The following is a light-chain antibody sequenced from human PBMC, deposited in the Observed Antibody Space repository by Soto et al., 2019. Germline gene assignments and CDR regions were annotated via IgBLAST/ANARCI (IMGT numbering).Light chain of an antibody. CDR1: QSISSW. CDR3: QQYNSYPWT. J-gene: IGKJ1*01. Sequence: DIQMTQSPSTLSASVGDRVTITCRASQSISSWLAWYQQKPWKAPKLLIYKASSLESGVPSRFSGSGSGTEFTLTISSLQPDDFATYYCQQYNSYPWTFGQGTKVDI. CDR2: KAS. V-gene: IGKV1-5*03.